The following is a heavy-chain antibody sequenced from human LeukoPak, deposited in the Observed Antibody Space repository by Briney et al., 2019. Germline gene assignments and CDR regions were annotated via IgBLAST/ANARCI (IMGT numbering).Heavy chain of an antibody. CDR3: AQRSVQYYYDSSGPHDAFDI. V-gene: IGHV4-4*07. CDR1: GGSISNYY. Sequence: SETLSLTCTVSGGSISNYYWSWVRQPAGKGLEWIGRIYTSGSTNYNPSLKSRVTISVVKSKNQFSLKLSSVTAADTAVYYSAQRSVQYYYDSSGPHDAFDIWGQGTMVTVSS. J-gene: IGHJ3*02. D-gene: IGHD3-22*01. CDR2: IYTSGST.